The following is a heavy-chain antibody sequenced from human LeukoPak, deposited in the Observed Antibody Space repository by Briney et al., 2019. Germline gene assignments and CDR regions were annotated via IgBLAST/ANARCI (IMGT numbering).Heavy chain of an antibody. CDR1: GFTFSSYS. Sequence: GGSLRLSCAASGFTFSSYSMNWVRQAPGKGLEWVSSISSSSSYIYYADSVKGRFTISRNNAKSSLYLQMNSLRAEDTAVYYCARGPPGAPFDYWGQGTLVTVSS. V-gene: IGHV3-21*01. CDR3: ARGPPGAPFDY. CDR2: ISSSSSYI. D-gene: IGHD4-17*01. J-gene: IGHJ4*02.